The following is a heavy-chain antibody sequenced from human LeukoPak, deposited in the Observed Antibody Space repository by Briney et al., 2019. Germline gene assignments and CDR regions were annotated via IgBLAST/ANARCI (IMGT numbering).Heavy chain of an antibody. CDR1: GGSISSXY. J-gene: IGHJ4*02. D-gene: IGHD1-1*01. CDR2: IYYTGST. CDR3: ARATEYTLFDY. Sequence: XSGGSISSXYXXXXRXPQGXGXEWIGYIYYTGSTNYNPSLKRRVTISVDTSKNQFSLKLSSVTAADTAVYYCARATEYTLFDYWGQGTLVTVSS. V-gene: IGHV4-59*01.